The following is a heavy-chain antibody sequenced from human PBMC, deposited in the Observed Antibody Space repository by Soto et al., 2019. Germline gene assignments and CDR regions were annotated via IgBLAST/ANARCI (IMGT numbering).Heavy chain of an antibody. J-gene: IGHJ5*02. V-gene: IGHV1-46*01. CDR1: AATFTSYY. D-gene: IGHD3-16*02. CDR3: ARSSAGVFGIIIQGSNLLAP. Sequence: GASVKVSCKAPAATFTSYYIHWERQAPGHGLEWMGIINPNGGSTRFAQTFQGRITMTRDTFTSTVYMELRSLRSEDTAIYYCARSSAGVFGIIIQGSNLLAPCGQGSLVTVSS. CDR2: INPNGGST.